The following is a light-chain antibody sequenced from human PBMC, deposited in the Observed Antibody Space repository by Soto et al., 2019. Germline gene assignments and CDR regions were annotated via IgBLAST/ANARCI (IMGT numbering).Light chain of an antibody. CDR3: QSYDSSLSGSNVV. CDR1: SSNIGAGYD. CDR2: GNS. J-gene: IGLJ2*01. V-gene: IGLV1-40*01. Sequence: QSVLTQPPSVSGAPGQRVTISCTGSSSNIGAGYDVPWYQQLPGTAPKLLIYGNSNRPSGVPDRFSGSKSGNSASLAITGIPAEHEADYYCQSYDSSLSGSNVVFGGGTKVTVL.